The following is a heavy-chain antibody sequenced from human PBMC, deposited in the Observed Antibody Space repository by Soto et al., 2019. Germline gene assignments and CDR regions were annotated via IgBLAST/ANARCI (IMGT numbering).Heavy chain of an antibody. CDR1: GFTFSSYW. CDR2: INSDGSST. D-gene: IGHD2-21*02. Sequence: GGSLRLSCAASGFTFSSYWMHWVRQAPGKGLVWVSRINSDGSSTSYADSVKGRFTISRDNAKNTLYLQMNSLRAEDTAVYYCARVAYCGGDCCSTNFDYWGQGTLVTVSS. CDR3: ARVAYCGGDCCSTNFDY. J-gene: IGHJ4*02. V-gene: IGHV3-74*01.